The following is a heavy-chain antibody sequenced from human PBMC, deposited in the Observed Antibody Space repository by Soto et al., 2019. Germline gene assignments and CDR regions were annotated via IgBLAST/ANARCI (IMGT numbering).Heavy chain of an antibody. CDR2: IYPGDSDA. Sequence: PGESLKISCKGSGYTFSNYWTAWVRQMPGKGLEWMGIIYPGDSDATYSPSFQGQVTISADKSISTAYLQWDSLRASDTAMYYCARRSSGCPDALDLWGQGTMVTVSS. D-gene: IGHD6-19*01. V-gene: IGHV5-51*01. CDR1: GYTFSNYW. CDR3: ARRSSGCPDALDL. J-gene: IGHJ3*01.